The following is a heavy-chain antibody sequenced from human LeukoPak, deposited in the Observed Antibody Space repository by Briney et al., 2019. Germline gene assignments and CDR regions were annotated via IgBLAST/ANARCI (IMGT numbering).Heavy chain of an antibody. D-gene: IGHD3-3*01. CDR2: ISGSGGST. CDR1: GFTFSSYA. J-gene: IGHJ4*02. V-gene: IGHV3-23*01. Sequence: GGSLRLSCAASGFTFSSYAMSWVRQAPGKGLEWVSAISGSGGSTYYADSVKGRFTISRDNSKNTLYLQMNSLRAEDTAVYYCAKTIFGVVTVGPYYFDYWGQGTLVTVSS. CDR3: AKTIFGVVTVGPYYFDY.